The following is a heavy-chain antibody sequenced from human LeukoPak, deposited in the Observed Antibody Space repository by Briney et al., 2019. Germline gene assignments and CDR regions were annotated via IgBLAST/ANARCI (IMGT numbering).Heavy chain of an antibody. D-gene: IGHD1-26*01. J-gene: IGHJ4*02. CDR3: ARGGWELPEGYLDY. CDR2: INQSGGT. CDR1: GGSFSGYY. V-gene: IGHV4-34*01. Sequence: PSETLSLTCAVYGGSFSGYYWSWIRQRPGKGLEWIGEINQSGGTGYNPSLKSRVTMSVDTSKNQFSLKLISVTVADTALYYCARGGWELPEGYLDYWGQGTLVTVSS.